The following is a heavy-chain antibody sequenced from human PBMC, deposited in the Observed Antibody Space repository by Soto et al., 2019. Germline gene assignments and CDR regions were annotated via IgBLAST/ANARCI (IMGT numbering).Heavy chain of an antibody. CDR3: ARVVPGAEAWFGP. Sequence: GASVKVSCKPSGYTFSNYGIIWVRQAPGQPLEWLGWISLYSDGTNYAQKFQGRVSMTTDTSTTTAYMELRSLRSDDTAVYYCARVVPGAEAWFGPWGQGTLVTVSS. D-gene: IGHD2-2*01. J-gene: IGHJ5*02. CDR1: GYTFSNYG. V-gene: IGHV1-18*01. CDR2: ISLYSDGT.